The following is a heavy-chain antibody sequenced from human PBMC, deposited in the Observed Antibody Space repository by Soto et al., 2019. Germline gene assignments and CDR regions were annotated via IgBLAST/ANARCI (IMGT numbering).Heavy chain of an antibody. J-gene: IGHJ4*02. CDR2: STHTGNT. D-gene: IGHD1-26*01. CDR1: GYAFPHYV. V-gene: IGHV1-18*01. CDR3: ARSGEHPLDY. Sequence: ASVKVSCKSSGYAFPHYVINWVRQAPGHGLEWMGFSTHTGNTNYAQNFQGRVVLTTDTSTSTAYMEVTSLRSDDTAVYYCARSGEHPLDYWGQGTPVTVSS.